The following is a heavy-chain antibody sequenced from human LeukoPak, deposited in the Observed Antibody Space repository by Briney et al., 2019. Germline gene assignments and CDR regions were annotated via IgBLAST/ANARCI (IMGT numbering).Heavy chain of an antibody. CDR3: AIARSLEGGGYGH. V-gene: IGHV3-30*03. Sequence: PGGSLRLSCAASGFTFSSYGMHWVRQAPGKGLEGVAVISYDGSNKYYADSVKGRFTISRDNSKNTLYLQMNSLRAEDTAVYYCAIARSLEGGGYGHWGQGTLVTVSS. CDR1: GFTFSSYG. J-gene: IGHJ4*02. D-gene: IGHD5-12*01. CDR2: ISYDGSNK.